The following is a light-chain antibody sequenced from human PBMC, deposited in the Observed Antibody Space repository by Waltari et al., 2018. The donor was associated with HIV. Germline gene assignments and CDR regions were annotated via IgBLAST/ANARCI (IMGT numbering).Light chain of an antibody. CDR1: LTIVNY. V-gene: IGKV3-11*01. CDR2: DAS. CDR3: QQRHSWPLS. Sequence: EIALTQSPVDLSLSPGDRATLSCRANLTIVNYLCWYQQKPGQGPSLLIYDASKRVTGVPVRCSGSGSGTDFSLIINNIQPEDSAVYYCQQRHSWPLSFGGGTKVEI. J-gene: IGKJ4*01.